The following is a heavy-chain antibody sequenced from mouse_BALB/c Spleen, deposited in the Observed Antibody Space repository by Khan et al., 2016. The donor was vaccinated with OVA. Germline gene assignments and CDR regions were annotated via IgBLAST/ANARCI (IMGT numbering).Heavy chain of an antibody. CDR1: GYTFTNYW. J-gene: IGHJ3*01. CDR3: TRWSYWVAY. D-gene: IGHD2-12*01. V-gene: IGHV1S22*01. Sequence: LQQPGSELVRPGASVKLSCKASGYTFTNYWIHWVKQRPGQGLEWIGNIYPRSGSTNYDERFKRKATLTVDTSSSTAYMQLSSLTSEDSAVYDCTRWSYWVAYWGQGTLVTVSA. CDR2: IYPRSGST.